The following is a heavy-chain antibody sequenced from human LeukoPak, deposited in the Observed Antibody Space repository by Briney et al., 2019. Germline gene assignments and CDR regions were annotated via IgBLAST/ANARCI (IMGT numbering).Heavy chain of an antibody. CDR3: TTFEY. CDR2: TKSKTDGGTT. J-gene: IGHJ4*02. CDR1: GFTFSNAW. Sequence: PGGSLRLSCAASGFTFSNAWMSWVRQPPGKGLEWVGRTKSKTDGGTTDYAAPVKGRFTISTDDSQNTLYLQMNSLKTEDTAVYYCTTFEYWGQGTLVTVSS. V-gene: IGHV3-15*01.